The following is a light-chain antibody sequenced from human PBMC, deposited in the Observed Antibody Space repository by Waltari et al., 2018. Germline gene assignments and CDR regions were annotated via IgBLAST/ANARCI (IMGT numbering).Light chain of an antibody. Sequence: EIVLTQSPGTLSLSPGARATLSCRASQSVSRTLAWYHQKPVQAPKLLIYGASIRATGIPDRFNGSGSGTDFSLNISSLEPEDFAVYFCQHYVRLPATFGQGTKVEIK. CDR3: QHYVRLPAT. V-gene: IGKV3-20*01. CDR2: GAS. CDR1: QSVSRT. J-gene: IGKJ1*01.